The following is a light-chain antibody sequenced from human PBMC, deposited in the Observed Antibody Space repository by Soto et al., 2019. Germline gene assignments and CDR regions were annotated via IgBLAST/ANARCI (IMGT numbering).Light chain of an antibody. J-gene: IGKJ5*01. Sequence: EFVLTQSPGTLSLSPGERATLSCRASQSVSNNYLAWYQQKPGQAPRRLIYGASSRATGIPDRFSGSGSGTDFTLTISRLEPEDFAVYYCQQYGSSPTFGEGTRLEI. V-gene: IGKV3-20*01. CDR1: QSVSNNY. CDR3: QQYGSSPT. CDR2: GAS.